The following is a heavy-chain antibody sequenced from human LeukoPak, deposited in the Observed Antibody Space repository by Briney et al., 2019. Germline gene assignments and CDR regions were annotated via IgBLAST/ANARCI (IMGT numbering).Heavy chain of an antibody. Sequence: SETLSLTCTVSGGSISSGGYYWSWIRQPPGKGLEWIGYIYHSGSTYYNPSLKSRVTISVDRSKNQFSLKLNSVTAADTAVYYCARDRSGQFDYWGQGTLVTVSS. CDR3: ARDRSGQFDY. CDR2: IYHSGST. D-gene: IGHD1-1*01. J-gene: IGHJ4*02. V-gene: IGHV4-30-2*01. CDR1: GGSISSGGYY.